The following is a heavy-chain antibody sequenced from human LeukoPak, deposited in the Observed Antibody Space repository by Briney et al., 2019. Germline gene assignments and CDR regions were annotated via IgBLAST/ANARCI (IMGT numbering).Heavy chain of an antibody. CDR1: GGSISSYY. J-gene: IGHJ4*02. CDR2: IYYSGST. V-gene: IGHV4-59*01. CDR3: ATGGAKSAAMTY. Sequence: SETLSLICTVSGGSISSYYWSWSRQPPGKGLEWIGYIYYSGSTNYNPSLKSRVTISVDTSKNQFSLKLSSVTAADTAVYYCATGGAKSAAMTYWGQGTLVTVSS. D-gene: IGHD2-2*01.